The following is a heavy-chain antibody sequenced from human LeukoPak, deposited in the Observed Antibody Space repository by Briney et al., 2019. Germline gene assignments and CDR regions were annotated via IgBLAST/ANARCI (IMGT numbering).Heavy chain of an antibody. CDR3: ARDPGYCSSTGCYTYYYGMDV. CDR1: GFTFSSYS. Sequence: GGSLRLSCAASGFTFSSYSMNWVRQAPGKGLEWVSSISSSSSYIYYADSVKGRFTISRDNAKNSLYLQMNSLRAEDTAVYYCARDPGYCSSTGCYTYYYGMDVWGQGTTVTVSS. CDR2: ISSSSSYI. D-gene: IGHD2-2*02. J-gene: IGHJ6*02. V-gene: IGHV3-21*01.